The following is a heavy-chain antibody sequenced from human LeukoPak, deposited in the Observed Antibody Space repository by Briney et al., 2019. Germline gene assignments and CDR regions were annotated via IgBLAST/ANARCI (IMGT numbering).Heavy chain of an antibody. CDR3: AKDVAGGTTHWYFDL. J-gene: IGHJ2*01. CDR1: GFTFSSYG. D-gene: IGHD6-13*01. Sequence: GRSLRLSCAASGFTFSSYGMHWVRQAPGKGLEWVALISYDGSNKYYADSVKGRFTISRDNSKNTLYLQMNSLRAEDTAVYYCAKDVAGGTTHWYFDLWGRGTLVTVSS. CDR2: ISYDGSNK. V-gene: IGHV3-30*18.